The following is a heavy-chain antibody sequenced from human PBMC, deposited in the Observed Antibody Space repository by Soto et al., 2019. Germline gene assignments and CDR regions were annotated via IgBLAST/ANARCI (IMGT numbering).Heavy chain of an antibody. CDR1: GFIFSDYF. Sequence: GGSLRLSCAASGFIFSDYFMRWIRQAPGKGLEWVSFISGSSDNIKYADSVKGRFTISRDNAKNSLYLQMNSLRAEDTAVYYCVSDSATIVVVPTVAGDNWIDPWGQGTLATLSS. V-gene: IGHV3-11*06. J-gene: IGHJ5*02. D-gene: IGHD2-2*01. CDR3: VSDSATIVVVPTVAGDNWIDP. CDR2: ISGSSDNI.